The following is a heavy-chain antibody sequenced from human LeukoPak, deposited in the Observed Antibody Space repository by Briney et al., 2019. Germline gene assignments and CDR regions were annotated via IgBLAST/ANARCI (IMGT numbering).Heavy chain of an antibody. D-gene: IGHD6-13*01. CDR2: FSSSGSTI. CDR3: ASRWYSSSWYFLDAFDI. Sequence: EGSLRLSCAASGFTFSDYYMSWIRQAPGKGVGWVSYFSSSGSTIYYADSVKGRFTISRDNAKNSLYLQMNSLRAEDTAVYYCASRWYSSSWYFLDAFDIWGQGTMVTVSS. CDR1: GFTFSDYY. V-gene: IGHV3-11*01. J-gene: IGHJ3*02.